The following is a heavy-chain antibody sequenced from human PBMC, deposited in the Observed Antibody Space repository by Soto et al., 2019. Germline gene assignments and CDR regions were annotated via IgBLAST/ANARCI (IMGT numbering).Heavy chain of an antibody. CDR1: GGTFSSYA. D-gene: IGHD3-10*01. J-gene: IGHJ4*02. CDR3: AREITYGGGSFSLGL. CDR2: INPNNGDT. Sequence: ASVKVSCKASGGTFSSYAISWVRLAPGRGLEWMGRINPNNGDTNSPQKFQGRVTMTSDTSISTAYMEMSGLRSDDTALYYCAREITYGGGSFSLGLWGQGTLVTVSS. V-gene: IGHV1-2*06.